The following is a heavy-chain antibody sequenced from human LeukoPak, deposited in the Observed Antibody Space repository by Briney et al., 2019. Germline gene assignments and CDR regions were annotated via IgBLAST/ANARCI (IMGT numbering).Heavy chain of an antibody. CDR3: AKAPPKEHDFWSGYYNYMDV. Sequence: PGGSLRLSCAASGFTFSSYGMHWVRQAPGKGLEWVAFIRYDGSNKYYADSVKGRFTISRDNSKNTLYLQMNSLRAEDTAVYYCAKAPPKEHDFWSGYYNYMDVWGKGTTVTVSS. V-gene: IGHV3-30*02. CDR2: IRYDGSNK. J-gene: IGHJ6*03. CDR1: GFTFSSYG. D-gene: IGHD3-3*01.